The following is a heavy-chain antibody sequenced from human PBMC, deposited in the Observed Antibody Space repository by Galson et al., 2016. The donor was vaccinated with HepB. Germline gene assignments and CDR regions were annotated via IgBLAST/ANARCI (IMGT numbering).Heavy chain of an antibody. Sequence: ETLSLTCTVSGASISGYYLSWIRQPPGKGLEWIGYIYYSGRTNYNPSLQSRVTISVDTSKNQFSLRLSSVTAADTAVYYCARDDSGGWYGFHYGMDVWGQGTTVTVSS. CDR1: GASISGYY. J-gene: IGHJ6*02. D-gene: IGHD6-19*01. CDR2: IYYSGRT. V-gene: IGHV4-59*01. CDR3: ARDDSGGWYGFHYGMDV.